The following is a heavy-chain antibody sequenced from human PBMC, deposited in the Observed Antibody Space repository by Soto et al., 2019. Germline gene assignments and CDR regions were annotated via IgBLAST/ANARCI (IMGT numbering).Heavy chain of an antibody. Sequence: QVQLVESGGGVVQPGTSLRLSCAASGFTFSGYGVHWVRQAPGKGLEWVATISYDETATYYSDSVKGRFTISRDNSKNALFLQMSSLRAEDTAMYYCAKGSEWMVPWDFDYWGQVTLVTVSS. J-gene: IGHJ4*02. CDR2: ISYDETAT. CDR1: GFTFSGYG. V-gene: IGHV3-30*18. CDR3: AKGSEWMVPWDFDY. D-gene: IGHD6-19*01.